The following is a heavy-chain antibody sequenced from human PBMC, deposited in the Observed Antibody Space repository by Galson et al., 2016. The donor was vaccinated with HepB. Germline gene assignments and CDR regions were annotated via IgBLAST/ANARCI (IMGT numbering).Heavy chain of an antibody. Sequence: SLRLSCAASGFIFSSYGMHWVRQAPGKGLEWVSAISGSGVSTYYADSVKGRFTISRDNAKNSLYLQMNSLRAEDTAVYYCARELVRSAFDLWGQGTMVTVSS. CDR3: ARELVRSAFDL. CDR1: GFIFSSYG. CDR2: ISGSGVST. D-gene: IGHD3-10*01. J-gene: IGHJ3*01. V-gene: IGHV3-23*01.